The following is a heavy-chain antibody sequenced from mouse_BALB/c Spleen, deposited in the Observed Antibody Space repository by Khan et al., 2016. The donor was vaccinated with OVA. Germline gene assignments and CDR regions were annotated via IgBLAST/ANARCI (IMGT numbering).Heavy chain of an antibody. D-gene: IGHD2-10*02. V-gene: IGHV1S137*01. CDR2: ISTHYGDA. CDR3: GSGRGEYRFAY. J-gene: IGHJ3*01. CDR1: GYTFTDYA. Sequence: QVQLQQPGAELVRPGVSVKISCKGSGYTFTDYAMHWVKQSHAKSLEWIGVISTHYGDASYNQKFKGKATMTVAKSSSTASLELARLTSEDSAIYYCGSGRGEYRFAYWGQGTLVTVSA.